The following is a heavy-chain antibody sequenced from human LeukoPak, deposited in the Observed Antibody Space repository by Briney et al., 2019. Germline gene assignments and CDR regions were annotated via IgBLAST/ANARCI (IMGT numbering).Heavy chain of an antibody. CDR2: INPNSGGT. D-gene: IGHD3-10*01. Sequence: ASVKVSCKASGYTFTGYYMHWVRQAPGQGLEWMGWINPNSGGTNYAQKFQGRFTMTRDTSISTAYMELSRLRSDDTAVYYCALPQDFGELSSIPGYWGQGTLVTVSS. V-gene: IGHV1-2*02. CDR1: GYTFTGYY. J-gene: IGHJ4*02. CDR3: ALPQDFGELSSIPGY.